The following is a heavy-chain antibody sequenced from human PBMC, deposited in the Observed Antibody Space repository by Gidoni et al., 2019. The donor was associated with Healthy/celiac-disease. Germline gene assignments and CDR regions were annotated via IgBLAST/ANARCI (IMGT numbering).Heavy chain of an antibody. V-gene: IGHV4-39*01. CDR2: IYYSGST. CDR3: ARLGLGSYLDY. D-gene: IGHD6-19*01. CDR1: GGSISSSSYY. Sequence: QLQLQESGPGLVKPSETLSLTCTVSGGSISSSSYYWGWIRQPPGKGLELIGSIYYSGSTYYNPSLKSRVTISVDTSKNQFSLKLSSVTAADTAVYYCARLGLGSYLDYWGQGTLVTVSS. J-gene: IGHJ4*02.